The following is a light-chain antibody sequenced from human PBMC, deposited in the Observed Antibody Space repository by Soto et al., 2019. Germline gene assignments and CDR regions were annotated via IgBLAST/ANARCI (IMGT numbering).Light chain of an antibody. Sequence: EIVLTQSPGTLSLSPGGRATLSCRASQSVSRRLAWYQHRPGQSPRLLISGASMRASGVPVRFSGSGSGTDFTLTISRREPEDFAVYCCQHYGETPTTLALGTRLE. CDR1: QSVSRR. CDR3: QHYGETPTT. CDR2: GAS. V-gene: IGKV3-20*01. J-gene: IGKJ5*01.